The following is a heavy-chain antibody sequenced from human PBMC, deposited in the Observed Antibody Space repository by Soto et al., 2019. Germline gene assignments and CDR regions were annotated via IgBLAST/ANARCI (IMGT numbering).Heavy chain of an antibody. CDR3: ARGTVTSGRWFGP. CDR2: ISTFNGNT. J-gene: IGHJ5*02. CDR1: ASTFTGYT. V-gene: IGHV1-18*04. D-gene: IGHD4-17*01. Sequence: QVHLVQSGTEVKEPGASVKVSCKASASTFTGYTINWVRHAPGQGLEWVGRISTFNGNTKYAGNFEGRVTMTTNTSTTTAYMELTSLTFDAAAVYFCARGTVTSGRWFGPWGQGTLVSVSS.